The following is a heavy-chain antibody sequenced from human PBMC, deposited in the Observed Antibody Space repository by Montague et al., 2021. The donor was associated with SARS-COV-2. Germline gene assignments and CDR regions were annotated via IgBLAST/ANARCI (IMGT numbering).Heavy chain of an antibody. J-gene: IGHJ3*02. CDR2: IYYTGXT. D-gene: IGHD3-22*01. CDR1: GGSISSSSYY. V-gene: IGHV4-39*01. Sequence: SETRSLTCTVSGGSISSSSYYWGWIRQPRGKGLESIGSIYYTGXTXYXXXXKXRVTISVDTSKNQFSLKLSSVTAADTAVYYCARHGYYETYDAFDIWGQGTMVTVSS. CDR3: ARHGYYETYDAFDI.